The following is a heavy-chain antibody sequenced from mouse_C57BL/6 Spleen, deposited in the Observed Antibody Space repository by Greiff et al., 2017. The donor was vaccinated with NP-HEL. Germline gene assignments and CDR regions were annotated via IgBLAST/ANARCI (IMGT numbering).Heavy chain of an antibody. Sequence: EVQLQESGGGLVKPGGSLKLSCAASGFTFSSYAMSWVRQTPEKRLEWVATISDGGSYTYYPDNVKGRFTISRDNAKNNLYLQMSHLKSEDTAMYYCARQEDGYYEDYYFDYWGQGTTLTVSS. V-gene: IGHV5-4*01. CDR3: ARQEDGYYEDYYFDY. CDR2: ISDGGSYT. J-gene: IGHJ2*01. D-gene: IGHD2-3*01. CDR1: GFTFSSYA.